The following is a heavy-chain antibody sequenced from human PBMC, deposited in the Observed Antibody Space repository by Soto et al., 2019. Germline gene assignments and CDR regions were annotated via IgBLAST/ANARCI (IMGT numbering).Heavy chain of an antibody. V-gene: IGHV3-74*01. Sequence: GGSLRLSCAASGFTFSSYWMHWVRQAPGKGLVWVSRINSDGSSTSYADSVKGRFTISRDNAKNTLYLQMNSLRAEDTAVYYCAVSLDTAGFDYWGQGTLVTVSS. CDR2: INSDGSST. J-gene: IGHJ4*02. CDR3: AVSLDTAGFDY. D-gene: IGHD5-18*01. CDR1: GFTFSSYW.